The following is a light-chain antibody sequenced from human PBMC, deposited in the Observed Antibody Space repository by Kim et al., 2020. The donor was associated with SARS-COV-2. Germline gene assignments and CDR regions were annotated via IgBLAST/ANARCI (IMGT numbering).Light chain of an antibody. J-gene: IGKJ4*01. Sequence: LSPGERATPSGRASQSVSSYLAWYQQKPGQAPRLLIYDASNRATGIPARFSGSGSGTDFTLTISSLEPEDFAVYYCQQRSNWPLTFAGGTKVDIK. CDR3: QQRSNWPLT. CDR1: QSVSSY. CDR2: DAS. V-gene: IGKV3-11*01.